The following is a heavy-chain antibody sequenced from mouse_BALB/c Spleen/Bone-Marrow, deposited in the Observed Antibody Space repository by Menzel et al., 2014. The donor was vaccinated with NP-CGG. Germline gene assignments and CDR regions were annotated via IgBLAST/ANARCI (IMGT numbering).Heavy chain of an antibody. J-gene: IGHJ2*01. Sequence: EVKLMESGGGLVQPGGSLRLSCATSGFTFTGYYMNWVRQPPGEALEWLAFIRNKANGYTTEYSASVKGRFTISRDNSQSILYLHMNTLRAEDSATYYCAGDMGGILFDSWGQGTTLTVSS. V-gene: IGHV7-3*02. CDR3: AGDMGGILFDS. CDR1: GFTFTGYY. D-gene: IGHD4-1*01. CDR2: IRNKANGYTT.